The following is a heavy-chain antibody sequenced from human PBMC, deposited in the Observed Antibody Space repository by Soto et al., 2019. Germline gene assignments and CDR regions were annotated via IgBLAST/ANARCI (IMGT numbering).Heavy chain of an antibody. Sequence: QVQLVQSGAEVKKPGASVKVSCKVSGYTLTELSMHWVRQAPGKGLEWMGGFDPEDGETIYAQKFQGRVTMTEDTSXDXXYLELSSLRSEDTAVYYCATAGQWELHSKPYYFDYWGQGTLVTVSS. V-gene: IGHV1-24*01. CDR2: FDPEDGET. CDR1: GYTLTELS. J-gene: IGHJ4*02. D-gene: IGHD1-26*01. CDR3: ATAGQWELHSKPYYFDY.